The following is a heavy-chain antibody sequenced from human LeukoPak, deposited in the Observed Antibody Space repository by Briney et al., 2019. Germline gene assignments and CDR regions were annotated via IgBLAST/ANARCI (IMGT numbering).Heavy chain of an antibody. J-gene: IGHJ4*02. V-gene: IGHV4-39*07. CDR2: IYYSGST. D-gene: IGHD3-10*01. CDR1: GGSISSSSYY. Sequence: SETLSLTCTVSGGSISSSSYYWGWIRQPPGKGLEWIGSIYYSGSTYYNPSLKSRVTISVDTSKNPFSLKLSSVTAADTAVYYCARRYGSGSSGTFDYWGQGTLVTVSS. CDR3: ARRYGSGSSGTFDY.